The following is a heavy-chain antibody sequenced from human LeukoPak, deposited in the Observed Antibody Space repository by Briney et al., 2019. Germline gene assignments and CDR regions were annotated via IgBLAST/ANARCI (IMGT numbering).Heavy chain of an antibody. V-gene: IGHV5-51*01. Sequence: GESLKISCKGSGYSFTSYWIGWVRQMPGKGLEWMGIIYPGDSDTRYSPSFQGQVTISADKSISTACLQWSSLKASDTAMYYCARGLRLGELSLLLVYWGQGTLVTVSS. CDR3: ARGLRLGELSLLLVY. J-gene: IGHJ4*02. CDR2: IYPGDSDT. CDR1: GYSFTSYW. D-gene: IGHD3-16*02.